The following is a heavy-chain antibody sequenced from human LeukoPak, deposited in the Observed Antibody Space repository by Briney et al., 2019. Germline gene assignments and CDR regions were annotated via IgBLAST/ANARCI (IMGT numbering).Heavy chain of an antibody. Sequence: PGGSLRLSCAASGFTFSSYSMNWVRHAPGKGLEWVSYIGHTGSITDYADSVKGRFTISGDNSKNTLYLQMNSLRAEDTAVYYCAKSNRVVITPGAFDIWGQGTMVTVSS. J-gene: IGHJ3*02. D-gene: IGHD3-22*01. CDR2: IGHTGSIT. CDR3: AKSNRVVITPGAFDI. V-gene: IGHV3-48*01. CDR1: GFTFSSYS.